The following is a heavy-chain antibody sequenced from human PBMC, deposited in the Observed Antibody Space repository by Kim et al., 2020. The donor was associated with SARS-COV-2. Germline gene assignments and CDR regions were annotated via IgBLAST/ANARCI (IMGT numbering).Heavy chain of an antibody. V-gene: IGHV4-39*01. CDR3: ARFGGIAARLGYFDY. J-gene: IGHJ4*02. D-gene: IGHD6-6*01. CDR2: IYYSGST. Sequence: SETLSLTCTVSGGSISSSSYYWGWIRQPPGKGLEWIGSIYYSGSTYYNPSLKSRVTISVDTSKNQFSLKLSSVTAADTAVYYCARFGGIAARLGYFDYWGQGTLVTVSS. CDR1: GGSISSSSYY.